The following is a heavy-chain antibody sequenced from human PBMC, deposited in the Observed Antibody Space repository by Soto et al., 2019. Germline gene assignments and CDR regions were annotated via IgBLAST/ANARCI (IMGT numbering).Heavy chain of an antibody. CDR1: GGSISSSSYY. J-gene: IGHJ6*02. D-gene: IGHD6-19*01. CDR3: ARLVAGRGFGYYYYYGMDV. Sequence: PSETLSHTCTVSGGSISSSSYYWGWIRQPPGKGLEWIGSIYYSGSTYYNPSLKSRVTISVDTSKNQFSLKLSSVTAADTAVYYCARLVAGRGFGYYYYYGMDVWGQGTTVTVSS. V-gene: IGHV4-39*01. CDR2: IYYSGST.